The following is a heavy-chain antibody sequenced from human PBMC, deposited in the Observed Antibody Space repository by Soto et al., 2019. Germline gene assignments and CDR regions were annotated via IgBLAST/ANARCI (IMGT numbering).Heavy chain of an antibody. CDR1: GFTFSSYG. CDR2: IWYDGSNK. Sequence: PGGSLRLSCAASGFTFSSYGMHWVRQAPGKGLEWVSVIWYDGSNKYYADSVKGRFTISRDNSKNTLYLQMNSLRAEDTAVYYCAREWGYCSSTSCPEDYYGVDVWGQGTTVTVSS. J-gene: IGHJ6*02. V-gene: IGHV3-33*01. CDR3: AREWGYCSSTSCPEDYYGVDV. D-gene: IGHD2-2*01.